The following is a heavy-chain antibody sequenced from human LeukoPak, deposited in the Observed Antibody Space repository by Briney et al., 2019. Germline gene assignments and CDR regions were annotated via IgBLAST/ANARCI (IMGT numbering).Heavy chain of an antibody. J-gene: IGHJ2*01. D-gene: IGHD4-17*01. CDR2: IYYSGST. Sequence: PSETLSLTCTVSGGSISSGDYYWSWIRQPPGKGLEWIGYIYYSGSTYYNPSLKSRVTISVDTSKNQFSLKLSSVTAADTAVYYCARSGYGDYGVVRYFDLWGRGTLVTVSS. V-gene: IGHV4-30-4*08. CDR3: ARSGYGDYGVVRYFDL. CDR1: GGSISSGDYY.